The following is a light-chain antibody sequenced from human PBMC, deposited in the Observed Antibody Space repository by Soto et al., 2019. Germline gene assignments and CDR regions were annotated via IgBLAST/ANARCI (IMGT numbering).Light chain of an antibody. V-gene: IGKV3-15*01. Sequence: EIVLTQSPGTLYLSPGERATLSCSVIQSVSNNYLAWYQQKPGQAPRLLIYGAFNRATGIPARFSGSGSGTEFTLTISSLQSEDFAVYYCQQYNNWPPITFGQGTRLEI. CDR3: QQYNNWPPIT. J-gene: IGKJ5*01. CDR2: GAF. CDR1: QSVSNN.